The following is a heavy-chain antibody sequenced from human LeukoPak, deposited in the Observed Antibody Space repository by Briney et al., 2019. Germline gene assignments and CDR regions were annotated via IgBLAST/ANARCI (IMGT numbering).Heavy chain of an antibody. J-gene: IGHJ4*02. CDR1: GFTFSSYW. Sequence: GGSLRLSCAASGFTFSSYWMSWVRQAPGKGLEWVSYISSSSSTIYYADSVKGRLTISRDNAKNSLYLQMNSLRAEDTAVYYCARDGVQYYFDYWGQGTLVTVSS. CDR3: ARDGVQYYFDY. CDR2: ISSSSSTI. V-gene: IGHV3-48*01. D-gene: IGHD3-16*01.